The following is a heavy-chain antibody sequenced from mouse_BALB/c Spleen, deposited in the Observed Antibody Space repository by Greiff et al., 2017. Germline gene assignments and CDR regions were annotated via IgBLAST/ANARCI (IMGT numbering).Heavy chain of an antibody. J-gene: IGHJ4*01. CDR1: GFSLTSYD. Sequence: VQLVESGPGLVAPSQSLSITCTVSGFSLTSYDISWIRQPPGKGLEWLGVIWTGGGTNYNSAFMSRLSISKDNSKSQVFLKMNSLQTDDTAIYYCVRDKGPYAMDYWGQGTSVTVSS. CDR3: VRDKGPYAMDY. CDR2: IWTGGGT. D-gene: IGHD3-3*01. V-gene: IGHV2-9-2*01.